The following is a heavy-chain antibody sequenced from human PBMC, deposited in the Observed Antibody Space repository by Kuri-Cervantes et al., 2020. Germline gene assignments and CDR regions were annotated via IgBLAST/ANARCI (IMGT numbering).Heavy chain of an antibody. D-gene: IGHD3/OR15-3a*01. V-gene: IGHV4-4*07. CDR3: ARHDVWSYYFDY. J-gene: IGHJ4*02. CDR1: GGSISSYY. Sequence: SETLSLTCTVSGGSISSYYWSWIRQPAGKGLEWIGRIYTSGSTYYNPSLKSRVTISVDTSKNQFSLKLSSVTAADTAVYYCARHDVWSYYFDYRGQGTLVTVSS. CDR2: IYTSGST.